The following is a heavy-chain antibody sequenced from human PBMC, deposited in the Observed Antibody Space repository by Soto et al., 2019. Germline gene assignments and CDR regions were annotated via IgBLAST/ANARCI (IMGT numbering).Heavy chain of an antibody. V-gene: IGHV1-69*02. J-gene: IGHJ6*02. Sequence: QVQLVQSGAEVKKPGSSVKVSCKASGGTFSRYTISWVRQAPGQGLEWMGRIIPILDIPNSAQNFQGRVTITADKATSTAYMELSSLRSDDTAVYDCASHFTGVLVLGASPPGGDNYGWDVWGQGATVTVSS. D-gene: IGHD2-15*01. CDR2: IIPILDIP. CDR1: GGTFSRYT. CDR3: ASHFTGVLVLGASPPGGDNYGWDV.